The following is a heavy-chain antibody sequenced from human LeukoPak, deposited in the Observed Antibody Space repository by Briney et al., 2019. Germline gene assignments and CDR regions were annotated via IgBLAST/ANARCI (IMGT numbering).Heavy chain of an antibody. D-gene: IGHD3-22*01. Sequence: ASVKVSCKASGGTFSSYAISWVRQAPGQGLEWMGRIIPILGIANYAQKFQGRVTITADKSTSTAYMELSSLRSEDTAVYYCARDQGSQYYYDSSGYGADYYYYGMDVWGQGTTVTVSS. V-gene: IGHV1-69*04. CDR2: IIPILGIA. J-gene: IGHJ6*02. CDR3: ARDQGSQYYYDSSGYGADYYYYGMDV. CDR1: GGTFSSYA.